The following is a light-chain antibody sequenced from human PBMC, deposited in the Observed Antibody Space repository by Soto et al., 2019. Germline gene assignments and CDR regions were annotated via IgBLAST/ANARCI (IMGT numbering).Light chain of an antibody. CDR3: QQYDAWPPFT. Sequence: EIVMTQAPGTLSVSPGERATLSCRASQSVSSKLAWYQQKPGQAPRLLIYGASTRATDIPARFSGSGSGTDFTLTISSVQSEDFAVYYCQQYDAWPPFTFGQGTRLEIK. J-gene: IGKJ5*01. V-gene: IGKV3-15*01. CDR1: QSVSSK. CDR2: GAS.